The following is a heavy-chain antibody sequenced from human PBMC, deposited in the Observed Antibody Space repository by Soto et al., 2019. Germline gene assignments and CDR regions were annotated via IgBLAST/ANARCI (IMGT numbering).Heavy chain of an antibody. V-gene: IGHV3-23*01. D-gene: IGHD3-9*01. CDR1: GFTFKTFA. J-gene: IGHJ4*02. Sequence: GSLRLSCAASGFTFKTFAMTWVRQPPGKGLEWVSTISSDGANTHYADSVKGRFTISRDDSKGSLYIEMNSLRVEDTAAYYCATDPSAGYADYWGQGTLVTVSS. CDR3: ATDPSAGYADY. CDR2: ISSDGANT.